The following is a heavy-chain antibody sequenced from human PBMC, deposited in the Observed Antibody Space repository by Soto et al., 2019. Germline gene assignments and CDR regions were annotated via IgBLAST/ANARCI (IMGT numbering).Heavy chain of an antibody. CDR2: INPNSGGT. D-gene: IGHD3-9*01. CDR1: GYTFTGYH. Sequence: ASVKFSCKASGYTFTGYHMHWERQAPGQGVEWMRWINPNSGGTNYAQKLQGMITMTRDTSISTAYMELSRLRSDDTSVYYHARVRIRYFHWPDASDIWGQGTLVTVSS. V-gene: IGHV1-2*02. CDR3: ARVRIRYFHWPDASDI. J-gene: IGHJ3*02.